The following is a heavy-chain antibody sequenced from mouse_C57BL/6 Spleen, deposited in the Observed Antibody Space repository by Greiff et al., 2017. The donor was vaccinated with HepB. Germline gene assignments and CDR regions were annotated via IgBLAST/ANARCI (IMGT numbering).Heavy chain of an antibody. CDR2: ISYDGSN. CDR3: ARDGDYDYDWFAY. D-gene: IGHD2-4*01. V-gene: IGHV3-6*01. CDR1: GYSITSGYY. Sequence: DVKLQESGPGLVKPSQSLSLTCSVTGYSITSGYYWNWIRQFPGNKLEWMGYISYDGSNNYNPSLKNRISITRDTSKNQFFLKLNSVTTEDTATYYCARDGDYDYDWFAYWGQGTLVTVSA. J-gene: IGHJ3*01.